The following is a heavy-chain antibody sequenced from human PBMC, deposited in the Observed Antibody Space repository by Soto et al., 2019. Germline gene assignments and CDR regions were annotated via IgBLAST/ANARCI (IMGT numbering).Heavy chain of an antibody. Sequence: QVTLKESGPVLVKPTETLTLTCTVSGFSLSNPRMGVSWIRQPPGKALEWRAHIFSNDDKSYRPSLKSRLTISKDTSKSPVVLTLTNMDPADTATYFCARVDSYSDFGSGSSRPADFDYWGQGTLVTVSS. J-gene: IGHJ4*02. D-gene: IGHD3-3*01. CDR2: IFSNDDK. CDR3: ARVDSYSDFGSGSSRPADFDY. CDR1: GFSLSNPRMG. V-gene: IGHV2-26*01.